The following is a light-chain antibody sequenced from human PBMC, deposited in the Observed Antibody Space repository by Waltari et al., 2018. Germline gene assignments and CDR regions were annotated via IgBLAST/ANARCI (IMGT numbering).Light chain of an antibody. J-gene: IGLJ2*01. CDR2: DVS. CDR3: CSYAGSSTLV. CDR1: SSDVGGYNY. Sequence: QSALTQPASVSGSPGQSITISCTRTSSDVGGYNYVSWYQQHPGKAPKLMIYDVSKRPSGVSNRFSGSKSGNTASLTISGLQAEDEADYYCCSYAGSSTLVFGGGTKLTVL. V-gene: IGLV2-23*02.